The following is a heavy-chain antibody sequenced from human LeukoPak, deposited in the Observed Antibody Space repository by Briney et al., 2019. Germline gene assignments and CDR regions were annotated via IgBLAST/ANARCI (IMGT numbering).Heavy chain of an antibody. Sequence: GGSLRLSCAASGFTFSSYSMNWVRQAPGKGLEWVSYISSSSSTIYYADSVKGRFTISRDNAKNSLYLQMNSLRAEDTAVYCCARGTYYDFWSGYYTLHYWGQGTLVTVSS. D-gene: IGHD3-3*01. CDR1: GFTFSSYS. CDR3: ARGTYYDFWSGYYTLHY. V-gene: IGHV3-48*01. J-gene: IGHJ4*02. CDR2: ISSSSSTI.